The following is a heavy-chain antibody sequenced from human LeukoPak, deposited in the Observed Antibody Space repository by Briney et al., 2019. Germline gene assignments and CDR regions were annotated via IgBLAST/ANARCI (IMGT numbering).Heavy chain of an antibody. CDR2: IYFGNSDT. CDR1: GYTFNNYW. V-gene: IGHV5-51*01. CDR3: ARSASFAFGHLDS. J-gene: IGHJ4*02. D-gene: IGHD3-3*02. Sequence: GESLKISCKASGYTFNNYWIGWVRQMPGRGLEWMGIIYFGNSDTRYRPSFQGEATISADKSISTAYLQWSSRKAADTAMYYCARSASFAFGHLDSWGQGTLVTVSS.